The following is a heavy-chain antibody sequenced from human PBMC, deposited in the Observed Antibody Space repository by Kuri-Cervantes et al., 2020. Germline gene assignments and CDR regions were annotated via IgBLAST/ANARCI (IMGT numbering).Heavy chain of an antibody. CDR1: GGIISHYD. CDR2: ISYSGST. Sequence: ESLKISCNVSGGIISHYDWSWIRQPPGKGLEWIGYISYSGSTNYNPSLKSRVTISVDTSKNQFSLKLSSVTAADTAVYYCARMRDYGRALDIWGQGTMVTVSS. J-gene: IGHJ3*02. D-gene: IGHD4-17*01. CDR3: ARMRDYGRALDI. V-gene: IGHV4-59*12.